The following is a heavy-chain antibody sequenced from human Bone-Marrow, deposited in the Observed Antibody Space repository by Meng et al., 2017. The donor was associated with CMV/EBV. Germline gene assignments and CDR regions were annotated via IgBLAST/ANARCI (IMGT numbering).Heavy chain of an antibody. J-gene: IGHJ4*02. Sequence: TVSGGSVSSGTYYWSWIRQHPGKGLEWIGYIFYSGSTSYNPSLKSRVIISVDTSRNQFSLKLSSVTAADTAVYYCAGEVGGGDWALDYWGQGTLVTVSS. D-gene: IGHD2-21*02. V-gene: IGHV4-31*02. CDR2: IFYSGST. CDR1: GGSVSSGTYY. CDR3: AGEVGGGDWALDY.